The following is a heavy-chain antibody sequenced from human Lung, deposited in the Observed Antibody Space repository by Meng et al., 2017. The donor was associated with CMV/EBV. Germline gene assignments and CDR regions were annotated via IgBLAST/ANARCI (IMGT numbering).Heavy chain of an antibody. CDR3: SRGDPCFRDAFDL. V-gene: IGHV1-2*02. Sequence: ASXXVSXHASGYTFSGHYIHWVRQAPGQGLEWMGWINTDSGGTRYSQKFQYRVTMTRDTSINTAYMELSRLRSDDTAVYYCSRGDPCFRDAFDLWAQGTMVTVSS. CDR1: GYTFSGHY. J-gene: IGHJ3*01. CDR2: INTDSGGT.